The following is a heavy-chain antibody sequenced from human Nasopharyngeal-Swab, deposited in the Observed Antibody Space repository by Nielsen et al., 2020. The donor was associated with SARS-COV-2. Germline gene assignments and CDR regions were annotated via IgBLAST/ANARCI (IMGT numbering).Heavy chain of an antibody. CDR3: ARVGGRTSPMGS. CDR1: GFTFRDYW. CDR2: IKQDGSEK. V-gene: IGHV3-7*01. Sequence: GGSLRLSCVASGFTFRDYWMSWVRQAPAKGLEWVASIKQDGSEKNYVDSVKGRFTISRDNAKNSLFLQMDSLRTEDTAFYYCARVGGRTSPMGSWGQGTLVTVSP. D-gene: IGHD3-10*01. J-gene: IGHJ4*02.